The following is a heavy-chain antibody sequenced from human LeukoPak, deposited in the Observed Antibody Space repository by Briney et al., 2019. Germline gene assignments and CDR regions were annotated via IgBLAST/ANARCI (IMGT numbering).Heavy chain of an antibody. J-gene: IGHJ4*02. CDR2: IKQDGSDK. CDR1: GFTFSSYW. V-gene: IGHV3-7*01. D-gene: IGHD1-1*01. CDR3: ARGGNWPDY. Sequence: GXLRLSXXXXGFTFSSYWMSWVRQAPGKGLEWVANIKQDGSDKYYVDSVKGRFTISRDDAKSSLYLQMNSLRAEDTAVYYCARGGNWPDYWGQGTLVTVSS.